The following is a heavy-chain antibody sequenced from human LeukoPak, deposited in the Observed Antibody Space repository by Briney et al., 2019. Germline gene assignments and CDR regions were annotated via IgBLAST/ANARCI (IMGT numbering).Heavy chain of an antibody. D-gene: IGHD1-26*01. Sequence: PGGSLRLSCAASGFTFSSYGMHWVRQAPGKGLEWVAVISYDGSNKYYADSVKGRFTISRDNSKNTLYLQMNSLRAEDTAVYYCAKDLNVVGATGFDYWGQGTLVTVSS. CDR3: AKDLNVVGATGFDY. J-gene: IGHJ4*02. V-gene: IGHV3-30*18. CDR2: ISYDGSNK. CDR1: GFTFSSYG.